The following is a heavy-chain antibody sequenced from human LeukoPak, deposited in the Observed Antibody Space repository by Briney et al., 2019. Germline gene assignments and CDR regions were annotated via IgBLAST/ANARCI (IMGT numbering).Heavy chain of an antibody. D-gene: IGHD6-6*01. V-gene: IGHV1-8*01. Sequence: ASVKVSCKASGYTFTSYDINRVRQATGQGLEWMGWMNPNSGNTGYAQKFQGRVTMTRNTSISTAYMELSSLRSEDTAVYNCARRPYSSSSGSDYWGQGTLVTVSS. J-gene: IGHJ4*02. CDR3: ARRPYSSSSGSDY. CDR2: MNPNSGNT. CDR1: GYTFTSYD.